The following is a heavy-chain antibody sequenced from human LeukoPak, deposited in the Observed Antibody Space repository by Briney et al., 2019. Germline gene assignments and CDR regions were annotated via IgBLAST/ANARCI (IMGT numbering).Heavy chain of an antibody. D-gene: IGHD3-22*01. CDR1: GFTFSSYT. Sequence: PGGSLRLSCAASGFTFSSYTMNWVHQAPGKGLEWVSYISSSSSPIYYADSVKGRFTISRDNAKNSLYLQMNSLRAEDTAVYYCAKGSSGYCYEGFDYWGRGTLVTVSS. J-gene: IGHJ4*02. CDR3: AKGSSGYCYEGFDY. V-gene: IGHV3-48*01. CDR2: ISSSSSPI.